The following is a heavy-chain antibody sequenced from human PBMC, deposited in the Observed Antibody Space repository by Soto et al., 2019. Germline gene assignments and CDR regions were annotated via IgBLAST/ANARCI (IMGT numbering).Heavy chain of an antibody. V-gene: IGHV4-34*01. Sequence: SETLSLTCAVYGGSFSGYYWSWIRQPPGKGLEWIGEINHSGSTNYNPSLKSRVTISVDTSKNQFSLKLSSVTAADTAVYYCARGLYYDSSGYYYFDYWGQGTLVTVSS. CDR2: INHSGST. J-gene: IGHJ4*02. D-gene: IGHD3-22*01. CDR3: ARGLYYDSSGYYYFDY. CDR1: GGSFSGYY.